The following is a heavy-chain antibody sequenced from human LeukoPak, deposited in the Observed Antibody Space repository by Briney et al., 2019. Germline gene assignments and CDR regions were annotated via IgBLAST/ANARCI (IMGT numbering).Heavy chain of an antibody. D-gene: IGHD3-9*01. CDR3: AREPLRYFDWLPPYYYYGMDV. CDR1: GYTFSSYD. Sequence: GASVKASCKASGYTFSSYDINWVRQATGQGLEWMGWMNPNSGNTGYAQKFQGRVTMTRNTSISTAYMELSSLRSEDTAVYYCAREPLRYFDWLPPYYYYGMDVWGQGTTVTVSS. J-gene: IGHJ6*02. V-gene: IGHV1-8*01. CDR2: MNPNSGNT.